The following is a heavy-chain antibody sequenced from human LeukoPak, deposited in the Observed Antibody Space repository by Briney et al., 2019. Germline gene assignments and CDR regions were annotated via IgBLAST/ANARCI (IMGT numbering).Heavy chain of an antibody. CDR2: ISAYNGNT. V-gene: IGHV1-18*01. Sequence: ASVKVSCKASGYTFTSYGISWVRQAPGQGLEWMGWISAYNGNTNYAQKLQGRVTMTTDTSTSTAYMELSSLRSEDTAVYYCARALPSHYYDSSGYQRHYYYMDVWGKGTTVTVSS. CDR1: GYTFTSYG. CDR3: ARALPSHYYDSSGYQRHYYYMDV. J-gene: IGHJ6*03. D-gene: IGHD3-22*01.